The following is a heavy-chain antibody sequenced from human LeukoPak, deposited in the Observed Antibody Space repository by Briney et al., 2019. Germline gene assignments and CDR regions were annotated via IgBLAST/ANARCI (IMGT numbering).Heavy chain of an antibody. V-gene: IGHV3-23*01. D-gene: IGHD2-2*02. CDR3: ASLVRGYCSSTSCYTRLHTSEDY. Sequence: RPGGSLRLSCAASGFTFSSYAMSWVRQAPGKGLEWVSAISGSGGSTYYADSVKGRFTISRDNSKNTLYLQMNSLRAEDTAVYYCASLVRGYCSSTSCYTRLHTSEDYWGQGTLVIVSS. CDR1: GFTFSSYA. CDR2: ISGSGGST. J-gene: IGHJ4*02.